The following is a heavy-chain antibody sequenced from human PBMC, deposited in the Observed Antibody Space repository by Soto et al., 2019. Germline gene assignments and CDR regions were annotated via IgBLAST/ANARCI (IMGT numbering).Heavy chain of an antibody. CDR2: IIPIFGTA. CDR1: GVTFSSYA. J-gene: IGHJ6*02. CDR3: ARALTGAYGMDV. Sequence: SVKVSCKASGVTFSSYAISWVRQAPGQGLEWMGGIIPIFGTANYAQKFQGRATITADESTSTAYMELSSLRSEDTAVYYCARALTGAYGMDVWGQGTTVTVSS. V-gene: IGHV1-69*13. D-gene: IGHD3-9*01.